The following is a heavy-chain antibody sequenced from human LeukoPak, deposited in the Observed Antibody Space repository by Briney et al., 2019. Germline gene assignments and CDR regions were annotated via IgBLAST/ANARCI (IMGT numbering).Heavy chain of an antibody. Sequence: GGSLRLSCAASGVTFSSYWMSWVRQAPGKGLEWVVNIKQDGSEKYYVDSVKGRFTISRDNAKNSLYLQMNSLRAEDTAVYYCARDRAPRFGIVATIGPEYMDVWGKGTPVTVS. CDR2: IKQDGSEK. J-gene: IGHJ6*03. V-gene: IGHV3-7*01. CDR1: GVTFSSYW. CDR3: ARDRAPRFGIVATIGPEYMDV. D-gene: IGHD5-12*01.